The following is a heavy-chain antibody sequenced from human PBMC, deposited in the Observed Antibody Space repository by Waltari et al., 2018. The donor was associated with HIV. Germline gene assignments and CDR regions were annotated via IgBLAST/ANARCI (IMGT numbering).Heavy chain of an antibody. CDR3: ARDSNGLDY. V-gene: IGHV6-1*02. J-gene: IGHJ4*02. Sequence: HVQLLQSGPGLVTSSQTLYITCAISADSVPSDRSQWTVIRLSPSGGLEWLGRTYPRSKWFQLYAPSVRGRIRVDVDPSVNHFSLHLDSVTPDDTAVYYCARDSNGLDYWGQGTVVTVSS. CDR1: ADSVPSDRSQ. CDR2: TYPRSKWFQ. D-gene: IGHD4-4*01.